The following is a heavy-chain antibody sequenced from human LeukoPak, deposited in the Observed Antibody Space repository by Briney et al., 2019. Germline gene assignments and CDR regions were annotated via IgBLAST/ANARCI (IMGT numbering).Heavy chain of an antibody. CDR2: INHSGST. J-gene: IGHJ4*02. V-gene: IGHV4-34*01. CDR1: GGSFSGYY. D-gene: IGHD1-26*01. CDR3: ARRSGSYRDY. Sequence: PSETLSLTCAVYGGSFSGYYWSWIRQPPGKGLAWIGEINHSGSTNYNPSLKSRVTISVDTSKNQFSLKLSSVTAADTAVYYCARRSGSYRDYWGQGTLVTVSS.